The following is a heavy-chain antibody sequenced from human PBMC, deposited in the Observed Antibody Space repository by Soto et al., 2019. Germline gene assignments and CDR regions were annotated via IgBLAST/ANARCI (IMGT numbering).Heavy chain of an antibody. CDR2: IGGEADST. J-gene: IGHJ3*02. V-gene: IGHV3-23*01. Sequence: EVQLLESGGGLVQPGGSLRLSCAASGFIFSNYAMSWVRQGPGKGLEWVSVIGGEADSTNCADSVKGRRTVSRDNSKNPVYLQLDSLRVDDTAVYYCAKDSFSHNGIYDPFDIWGQGTMVTVSS. D-gene: IGHD3-3*02. CDR3: AKDSFSHNGIYDPFDI. CDR1: GFIFSNYA.